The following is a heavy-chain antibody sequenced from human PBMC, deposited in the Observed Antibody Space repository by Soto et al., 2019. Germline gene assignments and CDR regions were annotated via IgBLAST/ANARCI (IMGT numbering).Heavy chain of an antibody. Sequence: GGSLRLSCAASGFTFSTRWMHWVRQAPGKGLVWVSYINSDGSTTTYADSVQGRFTISRDNAKNTVYLQMNSLRADDTAVYYCARDKSYSTDYWGQGTLVTGSS. CDR3: ARDKSYSTDY. CDR1: GFTFSTRW. V-gene: IGHV3-74*01. CDR2: INSDGSTT. D-gene: IGHD4-4*01. J-gene: IGHJ4*02.